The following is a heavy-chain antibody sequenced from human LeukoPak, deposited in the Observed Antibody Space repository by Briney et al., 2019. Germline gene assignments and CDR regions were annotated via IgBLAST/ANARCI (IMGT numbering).Heavy chain of an antibody. D-gene: IGHD3-9*01. Sequence: ASVKVSCKASGYTFTSYGISWVRPAPGQGLEWMGRIIPILGIANYAQKFQGRVTITADKSTSTAYMELSSLRSEDTAVYYCARESQDDILTGFQDAFDIWGQGTMVTVSS. V-gene: IGHV1-69*04. CDR3: ARESQDDILTGFQDAFDI. CDR2: IIPILGIA. CDR1: GYTFTSYG. J-gene: IGHJ3*02.